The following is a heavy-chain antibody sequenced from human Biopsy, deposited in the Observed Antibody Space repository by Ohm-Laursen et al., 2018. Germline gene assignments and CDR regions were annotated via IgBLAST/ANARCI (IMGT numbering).Heavy chain of an antibody. V-gene: IGHV4-59*01. J-gene: IGHJ3*01. CDR3: ARLYRLDDYWNDDPPDAFDV. Sequence: TLSLTCAVSGGSISSDYWSWIRQSPGKGLEWIGYISNRGSTNYNPSLRGRVTISVDTSKNQFPLKLSSVTAADTAVFFCARLYRLDDYWNDDPPDAFDVWGQGTMVTVSS. D-gene: IGHD3-3*01. CDR2: ISNRGST. CDR1: GGSISSDY.